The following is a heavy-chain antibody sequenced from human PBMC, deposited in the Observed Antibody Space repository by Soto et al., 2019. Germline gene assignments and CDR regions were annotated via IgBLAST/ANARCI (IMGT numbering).Heavy chain of an antibody. CDR3: AHTAYYYGSGSYYTP. V-gene: IGHV2-5*02. D-gene: IGHD3-10*01. CDR1: GFSLTTREVG. CDR2: IYWDDDK. J-gene: IGHJ5*02. Sequence: QITLKESGPTLVKPTQTLTLTCTFSGFSLTTREVGVGWIRQPPGKALEWLALIYWDDDKRYRPSLKSRLTIVTDTSKNLVILIMPNMDPDNTAKYYCAHTAYYYGSGSYYTPWGQGILVTVSS.